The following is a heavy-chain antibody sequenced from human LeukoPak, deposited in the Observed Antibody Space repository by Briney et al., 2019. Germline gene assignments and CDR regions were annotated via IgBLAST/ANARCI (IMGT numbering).Heavy chain of an antibody. D-gene: IGHD3-22*01. CDR3: ARQGTYYYDSTKFTFDS. J-gene: IGHJ4*02. Sequence: SETLSLTCTVSGDSIATGIHYWGWIRQPPGKGLEWIGSVFYTGNTYYNPSLQSRITISVDTSKNQVSLKVTSVTATDTALYYYARQGTYYYDSTKFTFDSWGQGTLVTVSS. CDR1: GDSIATGIHY. CDR2: VFYTGNT. V-gene: IGHV4-39*01.